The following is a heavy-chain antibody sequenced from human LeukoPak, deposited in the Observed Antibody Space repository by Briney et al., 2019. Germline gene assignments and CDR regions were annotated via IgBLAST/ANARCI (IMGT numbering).Heavy chain of an antibody. V-gene: IGHV3-11*04. CDR3: ATAPTEDGDGSSPGY. D-gene: IGHD2-21*01. CDR2: ISSSGSDT. J-gene: IGHJ4*02. Sequence: PGGSLRLSCAASIFTFRDRFMSWIRQPPRKGLEWVSYISSSGSDTYYSDSVKGRFTVPRDNAQNSLFLQMNSLRAEDTAVYYCATAPTEDGDGSSPGYWGQGTLVTVSS. CDR1: IFTFRDRF.